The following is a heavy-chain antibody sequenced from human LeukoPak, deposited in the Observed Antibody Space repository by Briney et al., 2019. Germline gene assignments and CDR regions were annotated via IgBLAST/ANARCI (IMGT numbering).Heavy chain of an antibody. CDR2: INHSGFI. J-gene: IGHJ3*01. CDR3: ARGQRAFDV. V-gene: IGHV4-34*01. Sequence: SETLSLTCDVYGGSFSGYYWSWTRQPPGKGLDWIGEINHSGFINYNPSLKSRVIISADTSKIQFSLKLTSVTAADTAVYYCARGQRAFDVWGQGTMVTVSS. CDR1: GGSFSGYY.